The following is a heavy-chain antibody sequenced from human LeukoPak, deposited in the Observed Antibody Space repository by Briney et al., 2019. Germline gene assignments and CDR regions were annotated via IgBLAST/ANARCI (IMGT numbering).Heavy chain of an antibody. V-gene: IGHV4-59*01. CDR2: IYHSGST. CDR1: GGSLSTYY. CDR3: ARSGYSGSDFNY. D-gene: IGHD5-12*01. Sequence: SETLSXTCTVSGGSLSTYYWSWVRQPPGKGLEGIGYIYHSGSTKYNPSLKSRGTISVDTCKNQFSLKLSYVNAADPAVYYCARSGYSGSDFNYWGQGTLVTVSS. J-gene: IGHJ4*02.